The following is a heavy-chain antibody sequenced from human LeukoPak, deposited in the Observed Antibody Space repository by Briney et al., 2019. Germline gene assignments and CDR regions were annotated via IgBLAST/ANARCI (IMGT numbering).Heavy chain of an antibody. V-gene: IGHV4-59*08. CDR3: TTVTRGDAFDI. CDR1: GGSISSYY. D-gene: IGHD4-17*01. CDR2: IYYSGST. Sequence: PSETLSLTCTVSGGSISSYYWSWIRQPPGKGLEWIGYIYYSGSTNYNPSLKSRVTISVDTSKNQFSLKLSSVTAADTAVYYCTTVTRGDAFDIWGQGTMVTVSS. J-gene: IGHJ3*02.